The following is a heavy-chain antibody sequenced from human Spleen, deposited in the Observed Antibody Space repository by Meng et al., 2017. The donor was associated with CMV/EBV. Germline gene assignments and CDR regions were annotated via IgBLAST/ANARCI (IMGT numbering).Heavy chain of an antibody. Sequence: GGSLRLSCAASGFTFSSYSMNWVRQAPGKGLEWVSYISSSSSTIYYADSVKGRFTISRDNAENSLYLQMNSLRAEDTAVYYCARRVIQSVVTRRGYYYYGMDVWGQGTTVTVSS. V-gene: IGHV3-48*04. CDR3: ARRVIQSVVTRRGYYYYGMDV. D-gene: IGHD4-23*01. J-gene: IGHJ6*02. CDR2: ISSSSSTI. CDR1: GFTFSSYS.